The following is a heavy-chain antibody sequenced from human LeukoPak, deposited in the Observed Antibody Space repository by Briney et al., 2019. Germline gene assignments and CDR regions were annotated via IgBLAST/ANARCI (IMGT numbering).Heavy chain of an antibody. CDR3: ARDYDSSGHDAFDI. CDR1: GGSFSGYY. CDR2: IDHSGST. Sequence: SETLSLTCAVDGGSFSGYYWSWIRQPPGKGLEWIGEIDHSGSTNYNPSLKSRVTISVDTSKNQFSLKLSSVTAADTAVYYCARDYDSSGHDAFDIWGQGTMVTVSS. J-gene: IGHJ3*02. V-gene: IGHV4-34*01. D-gene: IGHD3-22*01.